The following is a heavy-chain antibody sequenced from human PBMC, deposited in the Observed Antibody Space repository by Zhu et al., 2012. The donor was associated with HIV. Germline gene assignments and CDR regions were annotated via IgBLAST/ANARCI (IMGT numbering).Heavy chain of an antibody. CDR2: IYYTGTT. CDR1: GYSISSAYS. Sequence: VHLQESGPGLVKPSETLSLTCTVSGYSISSAYSWGWIRQLPGMGLEWIGNIYYTGTTYYNPSLKSRVIISADTSKNQFSLQLNSVTAADTAVYYCARDIWFVSYWGSWFDPWGLGIPVTVSS. J-gene: IGHJ5*02. V-gene: IGHV4-38-2*02. CDR3: ARDIWFVSYWGSWFDP. D-gene: IGHD3-10*01.